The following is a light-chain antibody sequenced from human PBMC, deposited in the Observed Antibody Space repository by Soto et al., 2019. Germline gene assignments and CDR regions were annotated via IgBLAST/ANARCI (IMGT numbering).Light chain of an antibody. CDR2: HVT. Sequence: QSVLTQSASVSGSPGQSITISCTGTSSDVGGHDYVSWYQQPPGKAPTLMIYHVTNRPSGVSSRFSGSKSGNTAFLIISGLQPEDEADYSCSSYTSSTTFVFGTGTKVTVL. CDR1: SSDVGGHDY. CDR3: SSYTSSTTFV. J-gene: IGLJ1*01. V-gene: IGLV2-14*01.